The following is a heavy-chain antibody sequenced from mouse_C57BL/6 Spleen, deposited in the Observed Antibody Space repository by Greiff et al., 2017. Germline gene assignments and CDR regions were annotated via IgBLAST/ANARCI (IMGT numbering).Heavy chain of an antibody. CDR1: GFTFSDAW. CDR2: IRNKANNHAT. CDR3: TRITTVVVSYYFDY. Sequence: EVKLMESGGGLVQPGGSMKLSCAASGFTFSDAWMDWVRQSPEKGLEWVAEIRNKANNHATYYAESVKGRFTISRDDSKSSVYLQMNSLRAEDTGIYYCTRITTVVVSYYFDYWGQGTTLTVSS. J-gene: IGHJ2*01. D-gene: IGHD1-1*01. V-gene: IGHV6-6*01.